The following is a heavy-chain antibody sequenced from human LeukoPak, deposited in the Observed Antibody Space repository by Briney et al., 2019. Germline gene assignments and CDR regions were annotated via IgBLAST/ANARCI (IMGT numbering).Heavy chain of an antibody. V-gene: IGHV1-2*02. CDR1: GYTFTGYY. J-gene: IGHJ4*02. CDR2: IYPNSGGT. D-gene: IGHD3-10*01. Sequence: ASVKLSCKASGYTFTGYYMHWVRQAPGQGPEWLGWIYPNSGGTNYAQKLQDRVTMTRDTSITTAYMELSRLRSDDTAVYYRARGNMQFGELVLGDYWGQGTLVTVSS. CDR3: ARGNMQFGELVLGDY.